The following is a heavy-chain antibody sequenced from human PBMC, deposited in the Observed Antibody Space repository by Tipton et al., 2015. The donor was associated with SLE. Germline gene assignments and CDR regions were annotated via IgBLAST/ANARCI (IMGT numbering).Heavy chain of an antibody. CDR3: ARDLVGATTGTFDN. CDR2: IRYDGGNE. V-gene: IGHV3-30*02. D-gene: IGHD1-26*01. Sequence: SLRLSCAASGFSFSTYAMHWVRQAPGKGLEWVAFIRYDGGNEFYSESVKGRFTISRDSSKNTLYLQLNNLRLDDTAFYYCARDLVGATTGTFDNWGQGTLVIVSS. CDR1: GFSFSTYA. J-gene: IGHJ5*02.